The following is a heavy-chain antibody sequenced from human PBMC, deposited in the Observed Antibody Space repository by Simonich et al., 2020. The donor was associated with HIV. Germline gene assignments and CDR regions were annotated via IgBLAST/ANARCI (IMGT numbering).Heavy chain of an antibody. V-gene: IGHV3-48*01. D-gene: IGHD3-10*01. CDR3: ARAGGNFDY. CDR2: ISRSSSSI. Sequence: EVQLVESGGGLVQPGGSLRLSCAASGFTFSSYSMNWVRQAPGNGLEWVSTISRSSSSINYADSVKGRFTISRDNAKNSLYLQMNSLRAEDTAVYYCARAGGNFDYWGQGTLVTVSS. J-gene: IGHJ4*02. CDR1: GFTFSSYS.